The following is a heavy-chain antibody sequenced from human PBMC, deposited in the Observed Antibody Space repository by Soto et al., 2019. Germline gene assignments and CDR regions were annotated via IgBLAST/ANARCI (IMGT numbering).Heavy chain of an antibody. D-gene: IGHD3-10*01. V-gene: IGHV4-31*03. CDR2: IYYSGST. J-gene: IGHJ4*02. CDR3: ARGIHYYGSGSYIDY. Sequence: SETLSLTCTVSGGSISSGGYYWSWIRQHPGKGLEWIGYIYYSGSTYYNPSLKSRVTISVDTSKNQFSLKLSSVTAADTAVYYCARGIHYYGSGSYIDYWGQGTLVTVSS. CDR1: GGSISSGGYY.